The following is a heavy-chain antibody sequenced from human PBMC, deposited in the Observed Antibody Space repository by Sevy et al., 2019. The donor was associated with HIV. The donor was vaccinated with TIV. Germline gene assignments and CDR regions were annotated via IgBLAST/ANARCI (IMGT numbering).Heavy chain of an antibody. CDR3: ARALDYYDSGGYFY. V-gene: IGHV3-21*01. D-gene: IGHD3-22*01. CDR1: GFIFSNYD. CDR2: ISSASSYI. J-gene: IGHJ4*02. Sequence: GGSLRLSCVASGFIFSNYDMNWVRQAPGKGLEWVSSISSASSYIYYADSVKGLFTVSRDNAKDLLYLQMHSRRAEDTATYYCARALDYYDSGGYFYWGLGTLVTVSS.